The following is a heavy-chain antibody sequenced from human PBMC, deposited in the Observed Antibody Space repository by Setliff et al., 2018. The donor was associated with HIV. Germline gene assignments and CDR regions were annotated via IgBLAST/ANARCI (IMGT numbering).Heavy chain of an antibody. J-gene: IGHJ5*01. Sequence: GGSLRLSCAASGFTFSNSWMHWVRQAPGKGLVWVSRINTDGSSATYADSVKGRFTNSRDNAKNTLYLQMDRRRAEDTAVYYCARGGANPSWFDSWGQGTLVTVSS. CDR1: GFTFSNSW. D-gene: IGHD3-16*01. CDR2: INTDGSSA. V-gene: IGHV3-74*03. CDR3: ARGGANPSWFDS.